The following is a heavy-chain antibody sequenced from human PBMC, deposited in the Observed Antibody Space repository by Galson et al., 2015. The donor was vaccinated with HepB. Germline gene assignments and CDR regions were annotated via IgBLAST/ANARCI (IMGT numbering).Heavy chain of an antibody. CDR2: IYPGDSDT. CDR3: ARQATRYSSGWYHAFDI. CDR1: GYSFTSYW. J-gene: IGHJ3*02. D-gene: IGHD6-19*01. V-gene: IGHV5-51*01. Sequence: QSGAEVKKPGESLKISCKGSGYSFTSYWIGWVRQMPGKGLEWMGIIYPGDSDTRYSPSFQGQVTISADKSISTAYLQWSSLKASDTAMYYCARQATRYSSGWYHAFDIWGQGTMVTVSS.